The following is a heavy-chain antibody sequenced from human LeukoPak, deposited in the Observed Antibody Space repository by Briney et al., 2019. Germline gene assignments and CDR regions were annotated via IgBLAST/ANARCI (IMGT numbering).Heavy chain of an antibody. D-gene: IGHD2-2*01. CDR2: IYHSGST. V-gene: IGHV4-30-2*01. CDR3: ARTRNAGDAFDI. Sequence: PSETLSLTCTVSGGSISSGGYYWSWIRQPPGKGLEWIGYIYHSGSTYYNPSLKSRVTISVDRSKNQFSLKLSSVTAADTAVYYCARTRNAGDAFDIWGQGTMVTVSS. J-gene: IGHJ3*02. CDR1: GGSISSGGYY.